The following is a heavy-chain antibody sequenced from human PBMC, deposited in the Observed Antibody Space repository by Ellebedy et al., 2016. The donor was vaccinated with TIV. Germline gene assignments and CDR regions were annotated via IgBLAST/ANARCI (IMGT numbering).Heavy chain of an antibody. D-gene: IGHD3-16*01. V-gene: IGHV3-53*01. J-gene: IGHJ6*03. CDR1: GLTVSRSY. CDR2: IYAPGTT. CDR3: ARVDTMGGNYYYYMDV. Sequence: GRSLRLSXEASGLTVSRSYLSWVRQAPGKGLEWVSVIYAPGTTYYAGSVKGRFTISRDNSKNTLYLEMNSLRAEDSAIYYCARVDTMGGNYYYYMDVWGKGTTVTVSS.